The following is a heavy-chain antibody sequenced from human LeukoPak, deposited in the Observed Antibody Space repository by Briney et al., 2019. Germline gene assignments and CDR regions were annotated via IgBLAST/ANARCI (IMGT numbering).Heavy chain of an antibody. J-gene: IGHJ2*01. CDR2: PYYSGTT. CDR3: ARHWGFDYSFDWYFDL. V-gene: IGHV4-39*01. CDR1: GGSISSGSFY. D-gene: IGHD4-11*01. Sequence: PSETLSLTCTASGGSISSGSFYWGWIRQPPGKGLEWIASPYYSGTTYYNPSLKGRVTMSVDTSKNQFSLKLSSVTAADTAVYYCARHWGFDYSFDWYFDLWGRGILVTVSS.